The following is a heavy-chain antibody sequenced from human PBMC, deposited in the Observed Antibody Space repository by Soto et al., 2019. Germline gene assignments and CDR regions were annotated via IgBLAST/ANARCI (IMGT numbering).Heavy chain of an antibody. J-gene: IGHJ5*02. V-gene: IGHV4-39*01. CDR2: IYHSGYI. CDR1: AGSISSSGYY. CDR3: ARHTLIRRVKDISWFDP. D-gene: IGHD3-10*01. Sequence: SETLSVTCSVSAGSISSSGYYWGCIRQPPGKELEWIGSIYHSGYIYDNPSFRSRATISVDTSTGRFSLKLSSVTAADTTIYYCARHTLIRRVKDISWFDPWGHGTLVTVS.